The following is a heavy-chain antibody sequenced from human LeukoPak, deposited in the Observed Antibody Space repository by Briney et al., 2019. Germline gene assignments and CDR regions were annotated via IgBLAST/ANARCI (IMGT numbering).Heavy chain of an antibody. CDR3: ASGIWFGELYGYMDV. CDR2: VYYGGRT. Sequence: SETLSLTCTVSGGSISRSRYYWGWIRQPPGKGLEWIGSVYYGGRTYFSPSLKSRVTISVDTSKNQFSLKLSSVTAADTAVYYCASGIWFGELYGYMDVWGKGTTVTISS. V-gene: IGHV4-39*01. J-gene: IGHJ6*03. CDR1: GGSISRSRYY. D-gene: IGHD3-10*01.